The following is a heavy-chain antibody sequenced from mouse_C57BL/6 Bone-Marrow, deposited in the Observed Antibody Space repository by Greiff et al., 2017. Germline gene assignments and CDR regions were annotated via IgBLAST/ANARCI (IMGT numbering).Heavy chain of an antibody. CDR3: ARFYYSTYYAMDY. D-gene: IGHD2-5*01. Sequence: EVKVVESGGGLVKPGGSLKLSCAASGFTFSDYGMHWVRQAPETGLEWVAYISSGSSTIYYADTVKGRFTISRDNAKNTLFLQMTSLRSEDTAMYYCARFYYSTYYAMDYWGQGTSVTVSS. CDR2: ISSGSSTI. CDR1: GFTFSDYG. J-gene: IGHJ4*01. V-gene: IGHV5-17*01.